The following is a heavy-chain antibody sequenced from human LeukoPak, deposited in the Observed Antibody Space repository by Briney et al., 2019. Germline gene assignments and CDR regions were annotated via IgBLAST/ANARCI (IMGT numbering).Heavy chain of an antibody. V-gene: IGHV3-66*01. Sequence: GGSLRLSCAASGFTVSSNYMSWVRQAPGKGLEWVSVIYSGGSTYYADSVKGRFTISRDNSKNTLYLQMTSLRAEDTAVYSCARGPTVGATPGFFDYWGQGTLVTVSS. CDR2: IYSGGST. J-gene: IGHJ4*02. D-gene: IGHD1-26*01. CDR3: ARGPTVGATPGFFDY. CDR1: GFTVSSNY.